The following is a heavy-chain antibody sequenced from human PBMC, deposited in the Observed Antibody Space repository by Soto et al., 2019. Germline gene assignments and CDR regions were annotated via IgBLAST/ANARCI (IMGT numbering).Heavy chain of an antibody. V-gene: IGHV3-30*18. J-gene: IGHJ4*02. Sequence: QVQLVESGGGVVQPGRSLRLSCAASGFTFSSYGMHWVRQAPGKGLEWVAVISYDGSNKYYADSVKGRFTNSRDNSKNTLYLQMNSLRAEDTAVYYCAKDQGYWGQGTLVTVSS. CDR2: ISYDGSNK. CDR3: AKDQGY. CDR1: GFTFSSYG.